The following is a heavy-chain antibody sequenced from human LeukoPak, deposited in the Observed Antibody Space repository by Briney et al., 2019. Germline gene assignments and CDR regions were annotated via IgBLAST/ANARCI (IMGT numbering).Heavy chain of an antibody. Sequence: PSETLSLTCTVSGGSISSYYWSWIRQPPGKGLEWIGYIYYSGSTNYNPSLKSRVTISVDTSKNQFSLKLSSVTAADTAVYYCARAPYHCSSTSCSSYYFDYWGQGTLVTVSS. V-gene: IGHV4-59*01. J-gene: IGHJ4*02. CDR1: GGSISSYY. CDR2: IYYSGST. D-gene: IGHD2-2*01. CDR3: ARAPYHCSSTSCSSYYFDY.